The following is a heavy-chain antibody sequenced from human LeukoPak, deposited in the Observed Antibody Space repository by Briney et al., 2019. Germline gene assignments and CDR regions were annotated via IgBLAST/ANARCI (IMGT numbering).Heavy chain of an antibody. Sequence: GGSLRLSCAASGFTFSSYGMSWVRQAPGKGLEWVSGISGRGDGTYYADSVKGRFTISRDNSKNTLYLQMNSLRAEDTAVYYCAKEGMRHQLDYWGQGTLVTVSS. CDR3: AKEGMRHQLDY. CDR2: ISGRGDGT. D-gene: IGHD6-13*01. J-gene: IGHJ4*02. V-gene: IGHV3-23*01. CDR1: GFTFSSYG.